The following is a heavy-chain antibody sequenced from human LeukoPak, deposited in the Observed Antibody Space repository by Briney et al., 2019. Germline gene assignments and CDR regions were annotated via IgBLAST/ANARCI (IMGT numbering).Heavy chain of an antibody. J-gene: IGHJ5*02. D-gene: IGHD3-9*01. V-gene: IGHV4-34*01. CDR3: ARGPTVDYDILTGYYHFNS. Sequence: PSETLSLTCALYGASFSGYYWSWIRQPPGKGLEWIGEINHSGSTNYNPSLKSRVTISIDTSKNRFSLKLSSVTAADTAVYYCARGPTVDYDILTGYYHFNSWGQGTLVTVSS. CDR1: GASFSGYY. CDR2: INHSGST.